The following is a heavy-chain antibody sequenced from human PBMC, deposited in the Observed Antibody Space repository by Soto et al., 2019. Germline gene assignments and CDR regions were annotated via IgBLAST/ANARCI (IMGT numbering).Heavy chain of an antibody. D-gene: IGHD3-22*01. CDR1: GGSISSYY. CDR2: IYTSGST. CDR3: ARAPAYYYDSSGYLDAFDI. Sequence: SETLSLTCTVSGGSISSYYWSWIRQPAGKGLEWIGRIYTSGSTNYNPSLKSRVTMSVDTSKNQFSLKLSSVTAADTAVYYCARAPAYYYDSSGYLDAFDIWGQGTLVIVSS. V-gene: IGHV4-4*07. J-gene: IGHJ3*02.